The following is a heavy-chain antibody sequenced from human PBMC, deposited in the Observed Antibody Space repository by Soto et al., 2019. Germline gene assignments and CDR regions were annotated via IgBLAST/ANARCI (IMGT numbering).Heavy chain of an antibody. CDR2: INHSGST. CDR1: GGSFSGYY. V-gene: IGHV4-34*01. CDR3: ERGYQGYLYYYYGMDV. J-gene: IGHJ6*02. Sequence: SETLSLTCAVYGGSFSGYYWSWIRQPPGKGLEWIGEINHSGSTNYNPSLKSRVTISVDTSKNQFSLKLSSVTAADTAVYYCERGYQGYLYYYYGMDVWGQGTTVTVSS. D-gene: IGHD2-2*01.